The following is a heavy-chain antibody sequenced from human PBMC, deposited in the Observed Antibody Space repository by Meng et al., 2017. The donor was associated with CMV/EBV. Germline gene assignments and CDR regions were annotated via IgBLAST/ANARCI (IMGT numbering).Heavy chain of an antibody. J-gene: IGHJ4*02. CDR3: VAPSCSSTNCYAADF. Sequence: RGSLRLSCAASGFTFSASTMHWVRQASGNGLEWVGHIRNKANNYATAYAASVKGRFTISRDDSSSTTYLQLSSVKADDTAVYYCVAPSCSSTNCYAADFWGQGTLVTVSS. CDR1: GFTFSAST. V-gene: IGHV3-73*01. CDR2: IRNKANNYAT. D-gene: IGHD2-2*01.